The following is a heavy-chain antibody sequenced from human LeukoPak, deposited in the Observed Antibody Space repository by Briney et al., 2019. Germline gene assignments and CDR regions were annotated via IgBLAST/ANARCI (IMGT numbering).Heavy chain of an antibody. J-gene: IGHJ4*02. CDR3: ARETTAGGFDY. D-gene: IGHD1-1*01. V-gene: IGHV3-21*01. CDR2: ISSSSSYI. CDR1: GFTFSSYS. Sequence: GGSLRLFCAASGFTFSSYSMNWVRQAPGKGLEWVSSISSSSSYIYYADSVKGRFTISRDNSKNTLYLQMNSLRAEDTAVYYCARETTAGGFDYWGQGTLVTVSS.